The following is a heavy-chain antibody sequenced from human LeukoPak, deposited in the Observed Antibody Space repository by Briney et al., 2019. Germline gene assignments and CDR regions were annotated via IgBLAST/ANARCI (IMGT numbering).Heavy chain of an antibody. CDR3: ARVVPAAIRAFDY. CDR2: INPNSGGT. V-gene: IGHV1-2*02. Sequence: ASVKVSCKASGYTFTGYYMHWVRQAPGQGLEWMGLINPNSGGTNYAQKFQGRVTMTRDTSISTAYMELSRLRSDDTAVYYCARVVPAAIRAFDYWGQGTLVTVSS. CDR1: GYTFTGYY. D-gene: IGHD2-2*02. J-gene: IGHJ4*02.